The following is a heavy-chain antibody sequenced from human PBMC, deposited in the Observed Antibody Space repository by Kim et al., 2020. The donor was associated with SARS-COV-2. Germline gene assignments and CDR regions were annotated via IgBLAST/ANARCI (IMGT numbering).Heavy chain of an antibody. CDR3: SKGHV. CDR2: STNKADSYTT. CDR1: GFIFSDHH. Sequence: GGSLRLSCAASGFIFSDHHLDWVRQAPGKGLEWVSRSTNKADSYTTLYAASVQGSFTIARDESKHSLHLQMNRLKTEDASYYHSSKGHVWAQRATVTDSS. V-gene: IGHV3-72*01. J-gene: IGHJ6*02.